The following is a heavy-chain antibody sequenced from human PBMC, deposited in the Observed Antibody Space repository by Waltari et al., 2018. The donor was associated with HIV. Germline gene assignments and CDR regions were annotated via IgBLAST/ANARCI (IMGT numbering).Heavy chain of an antibody. CDR2: IDSDGFVA. J-gene: IGHJ6*02. V-gene: IGHV3-74*03. CDR3: VKDVTVTHYGVYYSGLDV. D-gene: IGHD4-17*01. Sequence: VESGGIPVQPGGSLRLSCTASGFVFGSHWMHWARKSPGKGLIWVSRIDSDGFVAKYAEAVKGRFTISRDNGKNKLFLEMKSLRVEDSGIYYCVKDVTVTHYGVYYSGLDVWGQGTTVTV. CDR1: GFVFGSHW.